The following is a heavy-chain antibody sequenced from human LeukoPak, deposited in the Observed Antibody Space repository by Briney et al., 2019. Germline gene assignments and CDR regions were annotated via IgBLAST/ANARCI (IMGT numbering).Heavy chain of an antibody. J-gene: IGHJ5*02. V-gene: IGHV4-4*07. CDR2: IYTSGST. Sequence: SETLSLTCTVSGGSISSYYWSWIRQPAGKGLEWIGRIYTSGSTNYNPSLKSRVTMSVDTSKNQFSLKLSSVTAADTAVYYCARLLTYYDILTGYYGGGTFDPWGQGTLVTVSS. D-gene: IGHD3-9*01. CDR3: ARLLTYYDILTGYYGGGTFDP. CDR1: GGSISSYY.